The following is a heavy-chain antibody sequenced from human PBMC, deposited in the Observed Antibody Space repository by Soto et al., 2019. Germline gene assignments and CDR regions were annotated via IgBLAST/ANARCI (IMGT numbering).Heavy chain of an antibody. D-gene: IGHD2-8*02. Sequence: QMQLQASGPGLVKPSETLSLTCNVSGASVSNGYWSWIRQPPGKGLEWIGFMYFGGSFNYNPSLTSRATISVETSKNQFSMKLTSVPPFGTAMYFRARSNNHSTGSGVAPWGQGTQVNVSS. CDR2: MYFGGSF. CDR3: ARSNNHSTGSGVAP. V-gene: IGHV4-59*02. J-gene: IGHJ5*02. CDR1: GASVSNGY.